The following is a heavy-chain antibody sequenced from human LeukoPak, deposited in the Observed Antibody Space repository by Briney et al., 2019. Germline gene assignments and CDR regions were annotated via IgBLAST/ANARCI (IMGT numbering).Heavy chain of an antibody. CDR3: ARESETSGWYDY. D-gene: IGHD6-19*01. CDR2: ISGDGGST. CDR1: RFIFDNYA. J-gene: IGHJ4*02. V-gene: IGHV3-43*02. Sequence: GGSLRLSCAAPRFIFDNYAIHWVRQAPGKGLEWVSLISGDGGSTLYADSVRGRFTISRDNTRKSLSLQMSSLRSEDTALYYCARESETSGWYDYWGQGTLVTVSS.